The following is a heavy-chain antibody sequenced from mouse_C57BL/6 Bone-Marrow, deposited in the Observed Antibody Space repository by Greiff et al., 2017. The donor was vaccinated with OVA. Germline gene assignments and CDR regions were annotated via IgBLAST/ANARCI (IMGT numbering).Heavy chain of an antibody. D-gene: IGHD2-14*01. CDR1: GFNIKDDY. J-gene: IGHJ3*01. CDR3: TTDRRAY. V-gene: IGHV14-4*01. CDR2: IDPENGDT. Sequence: VQLKESGAELVRPGASVKLSCTASGFNIKDDYMHWVKQRPEQGLEWIGWIDPENGDTEYASKFQGKATITADTSSNTAYLQLSSLTSEDTAVYYCTTDRRAYWGQGTLVTVSA.